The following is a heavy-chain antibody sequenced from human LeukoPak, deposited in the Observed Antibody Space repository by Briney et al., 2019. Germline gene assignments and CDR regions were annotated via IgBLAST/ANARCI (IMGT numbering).Heavy chain of an antibody. CDR3: AKDRSGGVGHFDY. V-gene: IGHV3-33*06. CDR1: GFTFSSYG. CDR2: IWYDGSNK. D-gene: IGHD3-10*01. J-gene: IGHJ4*02. Sequence: PGRSLRLSCAASGFTFSSYGMHWFRQAPGKGLEWVAVIWYDGSNKYYADSVKGRFTISRDNSKNTLYLQMNSLRAEDTAVYYCAKDRSGGVGHFDYWGQGTLATVSS.